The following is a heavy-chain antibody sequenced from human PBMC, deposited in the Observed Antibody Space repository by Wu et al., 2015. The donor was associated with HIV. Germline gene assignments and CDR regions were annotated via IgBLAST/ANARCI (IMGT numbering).Heavy chain of an antibody. V-gene: IGHV1-69*14. D-gene: IGHD2-15*01. CDR2: IAPLFDAP. Sequence: QVHLVQFGAEVKKPGSSVKVTCKASGDGFTSYAVSWVRQAPGQGLEWMGRIAPLFDAPNYSQKFHDRLTITADRSTTTAYMELSNLKSEDTAVYFCTRSTFAGGSDTWYSFDKWGQGTLVSVSS. CDR3: TRSTFAGGSDTWYSFDK. CDR1: GDGFTSYA. J-gene: IGHJ4*02.